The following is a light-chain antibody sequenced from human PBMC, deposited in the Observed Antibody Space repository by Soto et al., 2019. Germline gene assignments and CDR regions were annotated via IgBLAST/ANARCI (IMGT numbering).Light chain of an antibody. CDR2: GAS. J-gene: IGKJ1*01. CDR1: QSITNN. V-gene: IGKV3-15*01. Sequence: EMVMTQSPASLSVSPGGRATLSCRASQSITNNLAWYQQKPGQAPRLLIYGASARATGIPARFSGSGSETEFTLTISSLQSEDSAVYYCQHYNNWPPWAFGQGPQVEIK. CDR3: QHYNNWPPWA.